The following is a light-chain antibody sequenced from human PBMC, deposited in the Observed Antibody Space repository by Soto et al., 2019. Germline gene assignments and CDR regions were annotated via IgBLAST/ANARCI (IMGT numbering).Light chain of an antibody. Sequence: EIVLTQSPGTLSLSPGETATLSCRASQSVSSNNLAWYHQKPGQTPRLLIYGASSRATGIPDRFSGSGSGTDFTLTISRLEPEDFAVYYCQQYDKSITFGQGTRLEIE. CDR1: QSVSSNN. CDR2: GAS. V-gene: IGKV3-20*01. CDR3: QQYDKSIT. J-gene: IGKJ5*01.